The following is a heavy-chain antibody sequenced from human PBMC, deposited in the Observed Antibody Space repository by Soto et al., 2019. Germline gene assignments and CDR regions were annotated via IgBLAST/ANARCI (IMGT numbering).Heavy chain of an antibody. D-gene: IGHD6-13*01. CDR3: ARPKIAAAGPYYFDY. Sequence: QVQLQQWGAGLLKPSETLSLTCAVYGGSFSGYYWSWIRQPPGKGLEWIGEINHSGSTNYNPSLRSRVTISVDTSKNQFYLKLSSVTAADTAVYYCARPKIAAAGPYYFDYWGQGTLVTVSS. CDR1: GGSFSGYY. CDR2: INHSGST. V-gene: IGHV4-34*01. J-gene: IGHJ4*02.